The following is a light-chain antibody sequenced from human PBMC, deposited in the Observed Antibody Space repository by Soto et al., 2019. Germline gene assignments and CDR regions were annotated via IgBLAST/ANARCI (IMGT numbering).Light chain of an antibody. V-gene: IGKV1-8*01. CDR2: AAS. Sequence: AIRMTQSPSSFSESTGERVTITCRASQGISSYLAWYQQKPGKAPKLLIYAASTLQSGVPSRFSGSGSGTDFTLTISCLQSEDFATYYCQQYYSYPHTFGQGTKLEIK. CDR1: QGISSY. CDR3: QQYYSYPHT. J-gene: IGKJ2*01.